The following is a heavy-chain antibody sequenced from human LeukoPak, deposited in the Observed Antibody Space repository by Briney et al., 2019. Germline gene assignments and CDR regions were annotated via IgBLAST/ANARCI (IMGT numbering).Heavy chain of an antibody. CDR3: ASSGGYSYGGEIDY. Sequence: SGTLSLTCAVSGGSISGSNWWSWVRQPPGKGLEWIGEIYHSGSTNYNPFLKSRVTISVDKSKNQFSLKLSSVTAADTAVYYCASSGGYSYGGEIDYWGQGTLVTVSS. V-gene: IGHV4-4*02. D-gene: IGHD5-18*01. CDR1: GGSISGSNW. CDR2: IYHSGST. J-gene: IGHJ4*02.